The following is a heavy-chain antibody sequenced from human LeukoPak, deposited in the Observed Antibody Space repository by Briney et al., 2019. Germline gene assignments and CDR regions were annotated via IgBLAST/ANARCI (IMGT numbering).Heavy chain of an antibody. CDR1: GGSISSGDYY. J-gene: IGHJ4*02. Sequence: SQTLSLTCTVSGGSISSGDYYWSWIRQPPGKGLEWIGYIYYTGSTNYNPSLKSRVTISVDTSKNQFSLKLSSVTAADTAVYYCARHFNWGSWYFDYWGQGTLVTVSS. CDR3: ARHFNWGSWYFDY. V-gene: IGHV4-30-4*01. D-gene: IGHD7-27*01. CDR2: IYYTGST.